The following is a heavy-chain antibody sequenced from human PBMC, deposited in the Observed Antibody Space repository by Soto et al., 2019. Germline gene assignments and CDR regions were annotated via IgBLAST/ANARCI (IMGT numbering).Heavy chain of an antibody. V-gene: IGHV4-30-4*01. D-gene: IGHD6-13*01. CDR1: GGSISSGGYY. CDR3: ARAHRDLQELVHYYYGMDV. J-gene: IGHJ6*02. Sequence: QVQLQESGPGLVKPSQTLSLTCTVSGGSISSGGYYWSWIRQPPGKGLELIGYSHYSWSTYYNPSLKSRVTISVDTSKNQCSLKLRSVTAADTAVYYCARAHRDLQELVHYYYGMDVWGQGTTVTVSS. CDR2: SHYSWST.